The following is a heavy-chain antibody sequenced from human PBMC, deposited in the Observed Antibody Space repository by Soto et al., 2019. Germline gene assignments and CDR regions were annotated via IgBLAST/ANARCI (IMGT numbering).Heavy chain of an antibody. CDR3: ARVGYDFWSGYPYFDY. CDR1: GFTFSSYS. CDR2: ISSISSTI. J-gene: IGHJ4*02. D-gene: IGHD3-3*01. Sequence: GGSLRLSCAASGFTFSSYSMNWVRQAPGKGLERVSYISSISSTIYYAESVKGRFTISRDNAKNSLYLQMNSLRDEDTSVYYCARVGYDFWSGYPYFDYWGQGTLVTVSS. V-gene: IGHV3-48*02.